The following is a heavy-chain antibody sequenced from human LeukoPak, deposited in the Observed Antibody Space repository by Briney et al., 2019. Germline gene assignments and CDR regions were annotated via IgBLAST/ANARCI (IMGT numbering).Heavy chain of an antibody. Sequence: PSETLSLTCTVSGGSISSYYWSWIRQPPGKGLEWIGYIYYSGNTNYNPSLKSRVTISVDTSKNQFSLKLSSVTAADTAVYYCAREGGYKYRDWYFDLWGRGTLVTVSS. CDR3: AREGGYKYRDWYFDL. V-gene: IGHV4-59*01. D-gene: IGHD5-24*01. CDR1: GGSISSYY. J-gene: IGHJ2*01. CDR2: IYYSGNT.